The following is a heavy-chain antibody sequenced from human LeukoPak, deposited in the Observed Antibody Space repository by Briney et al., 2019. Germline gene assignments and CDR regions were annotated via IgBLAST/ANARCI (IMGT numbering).Heavy chain of an antibody. CDR2: MYNKGST. V-gene: IGHV4-59*01. CDR1: GGSIGSYY. D-gene: IGHD6-19*01. CDR3: ARDRPGIAVAGDALDI. Sequence: PSETLSLTCTVSGGSIGSYYWSWIRQPPGKGLEWIGYMYNKGSTSYNPSLKSRVTISVDTSKNQFSLKVRSVTAAATAVYYCARDRPGIAVAGDALDIWGQGTMVTISS. J-gene: IGHJ3*02.